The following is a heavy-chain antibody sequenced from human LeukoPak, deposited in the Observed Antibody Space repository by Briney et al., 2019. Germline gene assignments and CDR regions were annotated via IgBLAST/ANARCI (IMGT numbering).Heavy chain of an antibody. CDR2: INPNSGGT. Sequence: AASVKVSCKASGYTFTGYYIYWVRQAPGHGLEWMGWINPNSGGTNYAQKFQGRVTMTRDTSISTAYMELSRLRSDDTAVYYCARDLRSYGVNSFDYWGQGTLVTVSS. CDR1: GYTFTGYY. CDR3: ARDLRSYGVNSFDY. V-gene: IGHV1-2*02. D-gene: IGHD4-17*01. J-gene: IGHJ4*02.